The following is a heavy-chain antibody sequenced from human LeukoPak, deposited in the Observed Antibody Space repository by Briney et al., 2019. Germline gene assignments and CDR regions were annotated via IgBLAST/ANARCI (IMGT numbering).Heavy chain of an antibody. CDR1: GFTVSTKY. J-gene: IGHJ3*02. CDR2: IYTGDGT. V-gene: IGHV3-66*01. Sequence: PGGSLRLSCAASGFTVSTKYMSWVRQPPGKGLEWVSIIYTGDGTYYADSVKGRFTISRDISKNTVYLQMNSLRAEDTAVYYCARDASSWYVDDAFDIWGQGTMVTVSS. CDR3: ARDASSWYVDDAFDI. D-gene: IGHD6-13*01.